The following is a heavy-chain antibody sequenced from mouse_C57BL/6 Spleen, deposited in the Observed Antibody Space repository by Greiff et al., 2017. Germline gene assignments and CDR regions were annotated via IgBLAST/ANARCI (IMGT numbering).Heavy chain of an antibody. J-gene: IGHJ4*01. V-gene: IGHV1-64*01. D-gene: IGHD2-5*01. CDR2: IHPNSGST. CDR1: GYTFTSYW. Sequence: QVQLQQPGAELVKPGASVKLSCKASGYTFTSYWMHWVKQRPGQGLEWIGMIHPNSGSTNYNEKLKSKATLTVDKSSSTAYMQISSLTSADSAVYYCARFRYYSNSYAMDYWGQGTSVTVSS. CDR3: ARFRYYSNSYAMDY.